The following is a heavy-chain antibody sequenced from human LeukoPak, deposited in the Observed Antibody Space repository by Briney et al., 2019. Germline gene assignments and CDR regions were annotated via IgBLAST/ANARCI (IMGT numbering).Heavy chain of an antibody. CDR3: ARGGSSGWSEYFQH. V-gene: IGHV1-69*04. D-gene: IGHD6-19*01. Sequence: ASVKVSCKASGGTFSSYAISWVRQAPGQGLEWMGRIIPILGIANYAQKFQGRVTITADKSTSTAYMELSSLRSEDTAVYYCARGGSSGWSEYFQHWGQGTLVTVSS. J-gene: IGHJ1*01. CDR1: GGTFSSYA. CDR2: IIPILGIA.